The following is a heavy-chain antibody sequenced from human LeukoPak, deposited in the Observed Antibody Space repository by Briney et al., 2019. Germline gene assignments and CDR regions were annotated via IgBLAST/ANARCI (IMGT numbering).Heavy chain of an antibody. J-gene: IGHJ4*02. Sequence: PGGSLRLSCAVPGFTFSDYYMSWIRQAPGKGLEWVSYISSGGSTISHADSVKGRFTISRDNAENSLYLQMNSLRAEDTAVYYCARRAAASRCFDYWGQGTLVTVSS. D-gene: IGHD6-13*01. V-gene: IGHV3-11*01. CDR3: ARRAAASRCFDY. CDR2: ISSGGSTI. CDR1: GFTFSDYY.